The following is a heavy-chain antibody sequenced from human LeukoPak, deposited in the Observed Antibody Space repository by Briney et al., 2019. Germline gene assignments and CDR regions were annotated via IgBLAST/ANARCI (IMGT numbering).Heavy chain of an antibody. CDR2: IIPILGIA. D-gene: IGHD4-11*01. V-gene: IGHV1-69*02. CDR3: ARTTTVTREYFQH. Sequence: SVKVSCKASGGTSSSYTISWVRQAPGQGLEWMGRIIPILGIANHAQKFQGRVTITADKSTSTAYMELSSLRSEDTAVYYCARTTTVTREYFQHWGQGTLVTVSS. CDR1: GGTSSSYT. J-gene: IGHJ1*01.